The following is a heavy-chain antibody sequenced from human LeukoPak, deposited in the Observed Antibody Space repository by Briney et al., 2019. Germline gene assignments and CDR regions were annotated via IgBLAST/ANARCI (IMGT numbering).Heavy chain of an antibody. J-gene: IGHJ4*02. V-gene: IGHV3-74*01. CDR2: ITSDGSST. CDR1: GFTFSSSW. Sequence: PGGSLRHSCAAPGFTFSSSWMHWVRQAPGKGLVWVSRITSDGSSTSYADSVKGRFTISRDNAKNTQYLQMNSRRGEDTAVYYCARDLAAIDGIDDWGQGTLVTVSS. CDR3: ARDLAAIDGIDD. D-gene: IGHD1-14*01.